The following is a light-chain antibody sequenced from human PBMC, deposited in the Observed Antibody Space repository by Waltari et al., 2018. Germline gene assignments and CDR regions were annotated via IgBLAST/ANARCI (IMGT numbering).Light chain of an antibody. J-gene: IGLJ2*01. V-gene: IGLV2-23*02. CDR3: CSYAGSSTHVV. Sequence: QSALTQPASVSGSPGQSITISCTGTSSDVGSYNLVSWYQQHPGKAPKLIIYEVSKRPSGVSNRFSGSKSCNTASLTISGLQAEDEADYYCCSYAGSSTHVVFGGGTKLTVL. CDR1: SSDVGSYNL. CDR2: EVS.